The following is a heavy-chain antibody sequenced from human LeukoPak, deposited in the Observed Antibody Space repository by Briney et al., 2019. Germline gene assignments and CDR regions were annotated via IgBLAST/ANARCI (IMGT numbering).Heavy chain of an antibody. V-gene: IGHV3-23*01. Sequence: GGSLRLSCAPSGFTFSSQAISWVRQAPGKEGKWVLAISGSGGSTWYGHSVKGRFTISRDNSKNTLYLKMNSVRAEDTAAYYCAKDLYDSYGSRYDDWGQGTLVTVSS. CDR2: ISGSGGST. CDR1: GFTFSSQA. J-gene: IGHJ4*02. CDR3: AKDLYDSYGSRYDD. D-gene: IGHD5-18*01.